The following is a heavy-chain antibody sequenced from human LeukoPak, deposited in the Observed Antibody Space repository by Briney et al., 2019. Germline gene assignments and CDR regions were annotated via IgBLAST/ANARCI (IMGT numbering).Heavy chain of an antibody. J-gene: IGHJ5*02. D-gene: IGHD2-21*01. Sequence: SETLSLTCTVSGGSISSYYWSWIRQPPGKGLEWIGYIYYTGSPNYNPSLKSRVTISVDTSKNQFSLKLNSVTAADTAVYFCARKGTDWDNWFDPWGQGTLVTVSS. CDR2: IYYTGSP. CDR1: GGSISSYY. CDR3: ARKGTDWDNWFDP. V-gene: IGHV4-59*01.